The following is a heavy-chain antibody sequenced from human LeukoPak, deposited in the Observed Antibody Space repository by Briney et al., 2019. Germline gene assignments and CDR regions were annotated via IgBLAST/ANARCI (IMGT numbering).Heavy chain of an antibody. CDR1: GFTFSSHA. CDR2: ISGSGGST. J-gene: IGHJ4*02. Sequence: GGSLRLSCAASGFTFSSHAMSWVRQAPGKGLEWVSAISGSGGSTYYADSVKGRFTISRDNSKNTLYLQMNSLRAEDTAVYYCAKVLNPLLRYYFDYWGQGTLITVSS. V-gene: IGHV3-23*01. D-gene: IGHD2-2*02. CDR3: AKVLNPLLRYYFDY.